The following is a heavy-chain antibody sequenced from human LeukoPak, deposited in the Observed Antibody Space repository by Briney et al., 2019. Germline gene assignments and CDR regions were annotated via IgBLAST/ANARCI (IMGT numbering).Heavy chain of an antibody. Sequence: PSETLSLTCTVSGYSISRGYYWGWIRQPPGKGLEWIGSIYHSGSTYYNPSLKSRVTISVDTFKNQFSLKLSSVTAADTAVYYCARDHRRARFDPWGQGTLVTVSS. CDR1: GYSISRGYY. J-gene: IGHJ5*02. V-gene: IGHV4-38-2*02. CDR3: ARDHRRARFDP. CDR2: IYHSGST.